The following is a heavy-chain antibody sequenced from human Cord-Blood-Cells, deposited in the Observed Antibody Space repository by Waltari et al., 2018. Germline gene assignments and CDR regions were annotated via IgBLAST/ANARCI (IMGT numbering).Heavy chain of an antibody. CDR1: GGSISSHY. J-gene: IGHJ3*02. CDR2: IYYRGST. V-gene: IGHV4-59*11. Sequence: QVQLQESGPGLVKPSETLSLTCTVSGGSISSHYWSWIRQPPGKGLEWIGYIYYRGSTTTNPPPKSRVTISVDTSKTQFSLRLSSVPAADTAVYYCARARLGAADAFDIWGQGTMVTVSS. D-gene: IGHD3-10*01. CDR3: ARARLGAADAFDI.